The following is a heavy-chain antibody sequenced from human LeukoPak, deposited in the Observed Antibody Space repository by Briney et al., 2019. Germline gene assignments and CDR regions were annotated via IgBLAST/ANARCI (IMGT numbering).Heavy chain of an antibody. CDR3: ARTIAVAGNLDY. D-gene: IGHD6-19*01. J-gene: IGHJ4*02. Sequence: GASVKVSCKASRGTFSSYAISWVRQAPGQGLEWMGWISAYNGNTNYAQKLQGRVTMTTDTSTSTAYMELRSLRSDDTAVYYCARTIAVAGNLDYWGQGTLVTVSS. CDR2: ISAYNGNT. CDR1: RGTFSSYA. V-gene: IGHV1-18*01.